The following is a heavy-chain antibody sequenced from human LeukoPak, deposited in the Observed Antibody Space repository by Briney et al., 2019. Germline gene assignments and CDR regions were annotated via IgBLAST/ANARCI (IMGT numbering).Heavy chain of an antibody. Sequence: GGSLRLSCAASGFTFSSYSMNWVRQAPGKGLEWVSSISSSSSYIYYADSVKGRFTISRDNAKNSLYLQMNSLRAGDTAVYYCARAGCSSTSCYPGYDWFDPWGQGTLVTVSS. CDR2: ISSSSSYI. CDR1: GFTFSSYS. J-gene: IGHJ5*02. CDR3: ARAGCSSTSCYPGYDWFDP. V-gene: IGHV3-21*01. D-gene: IGHD2-2*01.